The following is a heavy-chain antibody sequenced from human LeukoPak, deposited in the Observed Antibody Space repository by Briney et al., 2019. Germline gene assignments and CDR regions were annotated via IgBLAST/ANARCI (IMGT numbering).Heavy chain of an antibody. CDR1: GFTFSSYA. Sequence: PGGSLRLSCAVSGFTFSSYAMSWIRQAPGKGLEWVSAISGSGGNTYFADSVKGRFTISRANSRNTLYLQMNSLRQEAPAGDYFAKVSKWIFFKDWAQGNLVTSSS. CDR3: AKVSKWIFFKD. D-gene: IGHD2-2*03. J-gene: IGHJ4*02. V-gene: IGHV3-23*01. CDR2: ISGSGGNT.